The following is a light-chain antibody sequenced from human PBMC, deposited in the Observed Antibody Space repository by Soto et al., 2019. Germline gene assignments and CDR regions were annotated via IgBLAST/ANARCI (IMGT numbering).Light chain of an antibody. Sequence: DIVMTQSPLSLPVTPGEPASISCRSIQSLLHSNGYYYLDWYLQKPGQSPQLLIYLGSNRASGVPDRFSGSGSGTDFTLKISRVEAEDVGVYYCMQALQTPLTFGGGTKVYIK. CDR1: QSLLHSNGYYY. CDR3: MQALQTPLT. J-gene: IGKJ4*01. V-gene: IGKV2-28*01. CDR2: LGS.